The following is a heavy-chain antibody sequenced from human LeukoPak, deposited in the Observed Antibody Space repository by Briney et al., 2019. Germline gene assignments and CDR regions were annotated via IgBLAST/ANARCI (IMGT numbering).Heavy chain of an antibody. J-gene: IGHJ2*01. CDR2: INPNSGGT. CDR3: ARRPTRGSGYFDL. CDR1: GYTFSGYY. V-gene: IGHV1-2*02. D-gene: IGHD3-10*01. Sequence: GASVKVSCKASGYTFSGYYMHWVRQAPGQGLEWMGWINPNSGGTNYAQKFQGRVTMTRDTSISTAYMELSRLRSDDTAVYYCARRPTRGSGYFDLWGRGTLVTVSS.